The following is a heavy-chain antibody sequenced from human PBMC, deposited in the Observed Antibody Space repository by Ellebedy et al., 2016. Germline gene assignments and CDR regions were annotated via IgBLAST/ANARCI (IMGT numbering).Heavy chain of an antibody. CDR2: ISSSSSYT. CDR1: GFTFSYYY. Sequence: GESLKISXAASGFTFSYYYMSWIRQAPGKGLEWVSYISSSSSYTNYADSVKGRFTISRDNAKNSLYLQMNSLRAEDTAVYYCAREERTGSYAFDIWGQGTMVTVSS. CDR3: AREERTGSYAFDI. J-gene: IGHJ3*02. V-gene: IGHV3-11*05. D-gene: IGHD3/OR15-3a*01.